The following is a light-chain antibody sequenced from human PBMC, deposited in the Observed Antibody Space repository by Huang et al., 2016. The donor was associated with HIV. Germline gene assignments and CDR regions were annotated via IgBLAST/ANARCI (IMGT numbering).Light chain of an antibody. V-gene: IGKV3-15*01. CDR3: QHYNNWPLT. CDR2: DTS. J-gene: IGKJ4*01. CDR1: HSVVNK. Sequence: EIIMTQSPAVLSMSPGERVTLTCRASHSVVNKLAWYQQKPGRAPRPVIYDTSTRSSAVPDRFRGSGSGTNFSLTINNRQSEDLAVYYCQHYNNWPLTFGGGTRVEIK.